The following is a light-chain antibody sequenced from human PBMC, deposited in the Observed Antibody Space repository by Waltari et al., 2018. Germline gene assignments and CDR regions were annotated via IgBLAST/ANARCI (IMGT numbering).Light chain of an antibody. V-gene: IGKV3-11*01. J-gene: IGKJ5*01. CDR2: ETT. CDR1: QSVASY. CDR3: LHRSDWPPIT. Sequence: EIVLTQSPDTLSLSPGERATLSCRASQSVASYLAWFPQKPGQAPRLLIYETTQRATGIPARFRGSWSGTDFTLTISSLEPEDFGVYYCLHRSDWPPITFGQGTRLEIK.